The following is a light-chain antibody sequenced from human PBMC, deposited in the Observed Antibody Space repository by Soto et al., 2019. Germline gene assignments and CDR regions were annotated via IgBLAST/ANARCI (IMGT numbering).Light chain of an antibody. CDR3: HQTYNSPFT. J-gene: IGKJ4*01. Sequence: DIPMTQSPSSLSASVGDRVTITCRASQSISSSLNWYQLKPGQAPKLLIYAASSLQSGVPSRFSGSGSGTDFTLTISSLQLEDFATYYCHQTYNSPFTFGGGTTV. V-gene: IGKV1-39*01. CDR2: AAS. CDR1: QSISSS.